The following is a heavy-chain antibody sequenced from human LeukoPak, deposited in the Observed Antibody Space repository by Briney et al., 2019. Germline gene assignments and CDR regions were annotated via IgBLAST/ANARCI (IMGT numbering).Heavy chain of an antibody. CDR1: GYTFTGYY. V-gene: IGHV1-2*02. J-gene: IGHJ6*03. CDR3: ASGSSLYYYYYYYMDV. CDR2: INPNSGGT. D-gene: IGHD2-2*01. Sequence: ASVKVSCKASGYTFTGYYMHWVRQAPGQGLEWMGWINPNSGGTNYAQKFQGRVTMTRDTSISTAYMELSRLRSDDTAVYYCASGSSLYYYYYYYMDVWGKGTTVTVSS.